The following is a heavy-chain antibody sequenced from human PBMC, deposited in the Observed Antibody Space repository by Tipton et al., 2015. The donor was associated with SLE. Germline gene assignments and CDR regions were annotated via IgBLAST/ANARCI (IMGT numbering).Heavy chain of an antibody. Sequence: GLVKPSETLSLTCTVSGGSISSSSYYWGWIRQPPGKGLEWIGSIYYTGSTYNNPSLKSRATISVDTSKNQFSLKLSSVTAADTAVYYCAGVSRDAFEIWGQGTMVTVSS. D-gene: IGHD5/OR15-5a*01. CDR1: GGSISSSSYY. CDR3: AGVSRDAFEI. J-gene: IGHJ3*02. V-gene: IGHV4-39*01. CDR2: IYYTGST.